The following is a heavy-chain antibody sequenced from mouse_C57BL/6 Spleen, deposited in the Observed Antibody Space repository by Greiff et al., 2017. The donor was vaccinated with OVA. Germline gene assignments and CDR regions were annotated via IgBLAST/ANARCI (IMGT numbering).Heavy chain of an antibody. Sequence: VQLQQPGAELVKPGASVKMSCKASGYTFTRYWLTWVKQRPGQGLEWIGDIYPGSGSTNYNEKFKSKATLTVDTSSSTAYMQLSSLTSEDSAVYYCASNYYSNYYFDYWGQGTTLTVSS. CDR2: IYPGSGST. D-gene: IGHD2-5*01. CDR1: GYTFTRYW. CDR3: ASNYYSNYYFDY. V-gene: IGHV1-55*01. J-gene: IGHJ2*01.